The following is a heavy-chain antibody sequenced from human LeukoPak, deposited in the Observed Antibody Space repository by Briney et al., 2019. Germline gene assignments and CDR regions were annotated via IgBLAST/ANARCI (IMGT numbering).Heavy chain of an antibody. CDR2: ISYDGSNK. Sequence: GGSLRLSCAASGFTFSSYAMHWVRQAPGKGLEWVAVISYDGSNKYYADSVKGRFTISRDNSKNTLHLQMNSLRAEDTAVYYCARDDYVWGSYRDYYYYYGMDVWGQGTTVTVSS. CDR3: ARDDYVWGSYRDYYYYYGMDV. V-gene: IGHV3-30-3*01. CDR1: GFTFSSYA. J-gene: IGHJ6*02. D-gene: IGHD3-16*02.